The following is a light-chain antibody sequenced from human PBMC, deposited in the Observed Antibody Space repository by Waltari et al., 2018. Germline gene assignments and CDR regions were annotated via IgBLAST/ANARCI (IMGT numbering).Light chain of an antibody. J-gene: IGKJ1*01. CDR3: MQRLQTPWT. Sequence: DLVMTQSPLSLSVTPGEPASISCRSSQSLLYSNGDYHMDWYLQKPGQSPQLRIYLGSHRASGVPDRFSGSRSGTDFTLRISRVEAEDIGVYYCMQRLQTPWTFGQGTKVEIK. CDR2: LGS. CDR1: QSLLYSNGDYH. V-gene: IGKV2-28*01.